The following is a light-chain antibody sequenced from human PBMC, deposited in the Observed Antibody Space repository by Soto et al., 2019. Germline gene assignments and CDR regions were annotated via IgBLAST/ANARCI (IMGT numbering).Light chain of an antibody. CDR3: SSYTTSNTRQIV. V-gene: IGLV2-14*01. CDR1: SSDVGGYNY. J-gene: IGLJ1*01. CDR2: DVS. Sequence: QSVLTQPVSVSGSPGQSITVSCTGTSSDVGGYNYVSWYQQHPGKAPKFMIYDVSNRPSGVSNRFSGSKSGNTASLTIPGLQAEDEADYYCSSYTTSNTRQIVFGTGTKVTVL.